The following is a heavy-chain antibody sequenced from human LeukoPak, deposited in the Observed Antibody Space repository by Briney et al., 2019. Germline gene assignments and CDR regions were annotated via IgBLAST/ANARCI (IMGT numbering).Heavy chain of an antibody. D-gene: IGHD5-18*01. V-gene: IGHV3-23*01. CDR2: ISGSGGST. Sequence: GGSLRHSCAASGFTFSSLAMIWVRQAPGKGLEWVSAISGSGGSTYYADSVKGRFTISRDNSKNTLYLQMNSLTAKDTAVYYCAKEGYSYGYRELNWFEPRGQGTLFTVSS. CDR3: AKEGYSYGYRELNWFEP. CDR1: GFTFSSLA. J-gene: IGHJ5*02.